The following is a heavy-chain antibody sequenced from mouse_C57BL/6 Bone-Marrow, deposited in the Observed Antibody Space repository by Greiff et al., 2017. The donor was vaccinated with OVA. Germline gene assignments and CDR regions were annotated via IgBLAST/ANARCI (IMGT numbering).Heavy chain of an antibody. Sequence: EVQLQQPGAELVRPGASVKLSCTASGFNIKDDYMHWVKQRPEQGLEWIGWIDPENGDTEYASKFQGKATITADTSSNTAYLQLSSLTSEDTAVYYCTAGSWFAYWGQGTLVIVSA. CDR2: IDPENGDT. CDR1: GFNIKDDY. V-gene: IGHV14-4*01. J-gene: IGHJ3*01. CDR3: TAGSWFAY.